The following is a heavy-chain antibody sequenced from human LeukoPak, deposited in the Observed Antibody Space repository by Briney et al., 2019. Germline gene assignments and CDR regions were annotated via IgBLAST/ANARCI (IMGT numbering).Heavy chain of an antibody. J-gene: IGHJ4*02. V-gene: IGHV4-4*02. Sequence: SGTLSLTCAVSGGSISSSNWWSWVRQPPGKGLEWIGEIYHSGSTNYNPSLKSRVTISVDKSKNQFSLKLSSVTAADTAVYYCAKAPPYISAAYNFDYWGQGTLVTVSS. CDR3: AKAPPYISAAYNFDY. D-gene: IGHD6-13*01. CDR2: IYHSGST. CDR1: GGSISSSNW.